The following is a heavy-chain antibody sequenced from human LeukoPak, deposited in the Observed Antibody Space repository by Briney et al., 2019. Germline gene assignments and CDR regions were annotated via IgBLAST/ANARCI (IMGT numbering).Heavy chain of an antibody. D-gene: IGHD6-13*01. Sequence: GSLRLSCAASGFTFSSYSMNWVRQAPGKGLEWVSSISSSSSYIYYADSVKGRFTISRDNAKNTLYLQMNSLRAEDTAVYYCARTTGIAAAGDYWGQGTLVTVSS. CDR2: ISSSSSYI. CDR3: ARTTGIAAAGDY. CDR1: GFTFSSYS. J-gene: IGHJ4*02. V-gene: IGHV3-21*01.